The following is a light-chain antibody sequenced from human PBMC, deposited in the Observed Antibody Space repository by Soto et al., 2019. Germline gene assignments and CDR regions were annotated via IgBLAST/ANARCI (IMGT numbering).Light chain of an antibody. Sequence: ETVMTQSPAILSVSPGERATLSCRASHSVGSTLAWYQQKPGQALRLLMYDISTRASGVPARFSGSGSGTEITLTISSLQSDDLAVYYCQHYNNWPWTVGQGTKVEI. V-gene: IGKV3-15*01. CDR1: HSVGST. CDR3: QHYNNWPWT. J-gene: IGKJ1*01. CDR2: DIS.